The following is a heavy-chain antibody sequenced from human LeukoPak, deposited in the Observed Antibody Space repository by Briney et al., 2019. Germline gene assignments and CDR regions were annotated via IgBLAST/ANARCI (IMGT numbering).Heavy chain of an antibody. CDR3: ARAVAVAGRGDNFDY. CDR2: MYYSGSA. V-gene: IGHV4-59*12. D-gene: IGHD6-19*01. CDR1: GGSISTYY. Sequence: SETLSLTCTVSGGSISTYYWSWIRQPPGKGLEWIGYMYYSGSATYNPSLKSRVTISVDTSKNQFSLKLSSVTAADTAVYYCARAVAVAGRGDNFDYWGQGTLVTVSS. J-gene: IGHJ4*02.